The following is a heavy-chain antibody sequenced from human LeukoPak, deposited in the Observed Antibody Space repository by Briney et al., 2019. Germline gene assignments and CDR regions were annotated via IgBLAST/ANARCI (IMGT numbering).Heavy chain of an antibody. CDR1: GFTFSNYA. CDR2: VSGSGGNT. J-gene: IGHJ4*02. D-gene: IGHD6-6*01. Sequence: PGGSLRLSCAASGFTFSNYAMSWVRQSPRKGLEWVSAVSGSGGNTYYADSVRGRFTISRDNSKNTLYLQMNSLRAEDTAVYYCAKRGEESIAGRPFDYWGQGTLVTVSS. V-gene: IGHV3-23*01. CDR3: AKRGEESIAGRPFDY.